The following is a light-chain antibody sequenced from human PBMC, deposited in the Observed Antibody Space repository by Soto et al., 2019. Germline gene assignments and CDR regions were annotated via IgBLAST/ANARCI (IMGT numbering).Light chain of an antibody. J-gene: IGKJ1*01. CDR2: GAS. CDR3: QQYYNCPLT. Sequence: IVLTPSPAPLSLSPGGLATLSGRSSQSVSSNLAWYQQKPGQAPRLLIYGASTRASGIPARFSGSGSGTEFTLTISSLQAEDVAVYYCQQYYNCPLTFGQGTKVDIK. V-gene: IGKV3-15*01. CDR1: QSVSSN.